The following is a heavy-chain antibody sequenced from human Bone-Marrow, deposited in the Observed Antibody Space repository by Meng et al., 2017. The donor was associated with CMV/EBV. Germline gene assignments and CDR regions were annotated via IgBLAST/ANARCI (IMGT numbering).Heavy chain of an antibody. J-gene: IGHJ5*02. Sequence: SETLSLTCSVSGDSISTSTYSWDWQGLEWIGTTYYSGSTYYNPSLKSRVTISVDTSKNQFSLKLSSVTAADTAVYYCARVTGSWYGAGWFDPWGQGTLVTVSS. V-gene: IGHV4-39*07. CDR2: TYYSGST. CDR3: ARVTGSWYGAGWFDP. D-gene: IGHD6-13*01. CDR1: GDSISTSTYS.